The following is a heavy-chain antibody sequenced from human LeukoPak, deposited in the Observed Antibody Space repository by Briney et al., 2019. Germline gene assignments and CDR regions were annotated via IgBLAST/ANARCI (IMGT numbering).Heavy chain of an antibody. CDR1: GGSISSNAYY. CDR2: IYSSVST. Sequence: SETLSLTCTVSGGSISSNAYYWAWIRQPPGKGLEWIGSIYSSVSTYYNPSLKSRVTVSVDTSKNQFSLRLSSVTAADTALYYCAYSGSYGHLGYWGQGIPVTVAS. CDR3: AYSGSYGHLGY. D-gene: IGHD1-26*01. J-gene: IGHJ4*02. V-gene: IGHV4-39*01.